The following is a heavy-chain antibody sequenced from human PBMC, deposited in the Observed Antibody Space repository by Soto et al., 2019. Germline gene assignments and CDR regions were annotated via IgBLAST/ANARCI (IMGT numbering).Heavy chain of an antibody. Sequence: PGGSLRLSCAASGFTFSSYSRNWVRQAPGKGLEWVSSISSSSSYIYYADSVKGRFTISRDNAKNSLYLQMNSLRAEDTAVYYCAREREYSSSSRDYYYYYMDVWGKGTTVTVSS. CDR1: GFTFSSYS. J-gene: IGHJ6*03. V-gene: IGHV3-21*01. CDR2: ISSSSSYI. CDR3: AREREYSSSSRDYYYYYMDV. D-gene: IGHD6-6*01.